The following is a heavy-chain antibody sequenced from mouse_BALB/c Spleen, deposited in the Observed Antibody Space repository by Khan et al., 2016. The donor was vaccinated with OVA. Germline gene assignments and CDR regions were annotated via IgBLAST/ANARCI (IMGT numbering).Heavy chain of an antibody. Sequence: EVQLVETGPGLVKPSQSLSLTCTVTGYSITTDYAWNWIRQFPGNKLEWLGFISYSGNTKYNPSLKSRISITRDTSKNQFFLQLKSVTTEDKAIYYCARVYGGDFDYWGQGTTLTGSS. D-gene: IGHD1-1*01. J-gene: IGHJ2*01. CDR3: ARVYGGDFDY. V-gene: IGHV3-2*02. CDR2: ISYSGNT. CDR1: GYSITTDYA.